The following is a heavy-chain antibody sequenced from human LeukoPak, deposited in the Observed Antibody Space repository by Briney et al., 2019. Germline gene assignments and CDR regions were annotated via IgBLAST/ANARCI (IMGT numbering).Heavy chain of an antibody. CDR3: ARCPLKYYYGMDV. CDR2: IYSGGST. CDR1: GFIVSSYY. J-gene: IGHJ6*02. Sequence: GGSLRLSCAASGFIVSSYYMSWVRQAPGEGLEWVSVIYSGGSTYYADSVKGRFTISRDNSKNTVYLQMSSLRAEDTAIYYCARCPLKYYYGMDVWGQGTTVTVSS. D-gene: IGHD6-6*01. V-gene: IGHV3-53*01.